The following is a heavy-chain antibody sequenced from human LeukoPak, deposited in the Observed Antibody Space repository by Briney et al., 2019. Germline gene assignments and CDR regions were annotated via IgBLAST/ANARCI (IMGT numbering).Heavy chain of an antibody. CDR2: IIPIFGTA. Sequence: ASVKVSCKASGGTFSSYAISWVRQAPGQGLGWMGGIIPIFGTANYAQKFQGRVTITTDESTSTVYMELSSLRSEDTAVYYCARETGYYGSSGINRNWFDPWGQGTLVTVSS. CDR3: ARETGYYGSSGINRNWFDP. J-gene: IGHJ5*02. D-gene: IGHD3-22*01. CDR1: GGTFSSYA. V-gene: IGHV1-69*05.